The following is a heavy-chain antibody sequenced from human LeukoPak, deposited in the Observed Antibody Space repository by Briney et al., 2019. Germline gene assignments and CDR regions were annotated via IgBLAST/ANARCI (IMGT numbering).Heavy chain of an antibody. CDR2: ISSSSSNI. Sequence: GGSLRLSCAASGFTFSNYGMSWVRQAPGKGLEWVSSISSSSSNIYYADSVKGRFNISRDNSKNTLYLQMNSLRAEDTAVYYCAKLLYYYDSSGYSDAFDIWGQGTMVTVSS. V-gene: IGHV3-21*01. CDR3: AKLLYYYDSSGYSDAFDI. CDR1: GFTFSNYG. D-gene: IGHD3-22*01. J-gene: IGHJ3*02.